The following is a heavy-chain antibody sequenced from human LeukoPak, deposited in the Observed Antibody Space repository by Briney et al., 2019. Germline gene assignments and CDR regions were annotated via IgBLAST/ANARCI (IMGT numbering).Heavy chain of an antibody. V-gene: IGHV3-9*01. CDR3: AKDMWGYSYGYPYYYYGMDV. D-gene: IGHD5-18*01. CDR2: ISRNSGSI. CDR1: GFTFDDYA. Sequence: GRSLRLSCAASGFTFDDYAMHWVRQAPGKGLEWVSGISRNSGSIGYADSVKGRFTISRDNAKNSLYLQMNSLRAEDTALYYCAKDMWGYSYGYPYYYYGMDVWGQGTTVTVSS. J-gene: IGHJ6*02.